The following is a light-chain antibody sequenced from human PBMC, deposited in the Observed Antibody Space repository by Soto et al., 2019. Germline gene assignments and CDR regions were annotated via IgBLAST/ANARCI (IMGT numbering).Light chain of an antibody. CDR1: SGHSSYA. CDR3: QTWGTGFQV. CDR2: LNNDGSH. J-gene: IGLJ2*01. V-gene: IGLV4-69*01. Sequence: QLVLTQSPSASASLGASVKLTCTLSSGHSSYAIAWHQKQPGKGPRYLMDLNNDGSHTKGDGIPDRFSGSSSGAERYLIISSLQSEDEADYYCQTWGTGFQVFGGGTQLTV.